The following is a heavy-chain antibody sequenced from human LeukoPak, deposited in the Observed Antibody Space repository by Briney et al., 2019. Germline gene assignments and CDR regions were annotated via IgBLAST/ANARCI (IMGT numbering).Heavy chain of an antibody. Sequence: SETLSLTCTVSGGSISSYYWSWIRQPPGKGLEWIGYIYYSGGTKYNPSLKSRVTMSADTSNQFSLKLSSVTAADTAIYYCARVGDYFFDYWGQGTLVTVSS. V-gene: IGHV4-59*01. CDR2: IYYSGGT. CDR3: ARVGDYFFDY. CDR1: GGSISSYY. J-gene: IGHJ4*02. D-gene: IGHD2-21*02.